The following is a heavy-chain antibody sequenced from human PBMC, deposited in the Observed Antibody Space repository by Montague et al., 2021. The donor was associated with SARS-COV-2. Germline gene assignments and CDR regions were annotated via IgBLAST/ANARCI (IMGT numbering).Heavy chain of an antibody. CDR3: ARRRDRSTVVSSAVFDA. V-gene: IGHV4-39*02. D-gene: IGHD4-23*01. CDR2: VCYGGST. CDR1: SDSISSRCYC. Sequence: SETLSLTCTVSSDSISSRCYCWAWIRQPPGKGLEWIGNVCYGGSTYYNLSLKSRVTMCLETSKRHFSLTLYSVTGADTAVYYCARRRDRSTVVSSAVFDAWGQGTMVSVSS. J-gene: IGHJ3*01.